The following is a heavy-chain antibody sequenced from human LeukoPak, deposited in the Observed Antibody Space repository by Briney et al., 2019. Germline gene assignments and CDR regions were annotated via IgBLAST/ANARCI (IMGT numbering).Heavy chain of an antibody. CDR1: GGSISSYY. J-gene: IGHJ4*02. CDR3: ARFSYSSSWYLHY. Sequence: PSETLSLTCTVSGGSISSYYWSWIRQPPGKGLEWIGYIYYSGSTNYNPSLKGRVTISVDTSKNQFSLRLTSVIAADTAVYYCARFSYSSSWYLHYWGQGTLVTVSS. CDR2: IYYSGST. V-gene: IGHV4-59*12. D-gene: IGHD6-13*01.